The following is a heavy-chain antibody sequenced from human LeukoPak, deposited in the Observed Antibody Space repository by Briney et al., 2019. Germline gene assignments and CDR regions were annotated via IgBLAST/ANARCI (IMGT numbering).Heavy chain of an antibody. CDR2: ISPKRGYT. D-gene: IGHD2-21*02. CDR3: AKVGITGVTADY. Sequence: DSVKLSCQASGYTFTSYEINWVRQATGQGLEWIGWISPKRGYTGYARKFQGRFTMTRDTSTNPAYMELTSLSAEETAVYCCAKVGITGVTADYWGQGTLVTVSS. CDR1: GYTFTSYE. J-gene: IGHJ4*02. V-gene: IGHV1-8*01.